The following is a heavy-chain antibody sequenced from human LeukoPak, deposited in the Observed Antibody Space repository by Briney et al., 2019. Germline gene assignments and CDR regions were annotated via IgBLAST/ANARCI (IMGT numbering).Heavy chain of an antibody. Sequence: PGGSLRLSCAASGLTFSSYAMSWARQAPGKGLEWVSVISGSGSTTYYADSVKGRFTISRDNSKNTLYLQMNSLRADDTAIYYCAKQRSSYYDSSDYGGQGTLVTVSS. CDR3: AKQRSSYYDSSDY. J-gene: IGHJ4*02. D-gene: IGHD3-22*01. CDR1: GLTFSSYA. CDR2: ISGSGSTT. V-gene: IGHV3-23*01.